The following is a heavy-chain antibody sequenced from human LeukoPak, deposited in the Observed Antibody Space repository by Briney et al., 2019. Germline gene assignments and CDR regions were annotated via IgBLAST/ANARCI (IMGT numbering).Heavy chain of an antibody. D-gene: IGHD3-10*02. CDR2: IKLDGSEK. J-gene: IGHJ6*04. V-gene: IGHV3-7*01. CDR1: GFTFSSYW. Sequence: GGSLRLSCAASGFTFSSYWMSWVRQAPGKGLEWVANIKLDGSEKYYGDSVKGRFTISRDNAKNSLYLQMNSLRAEDTAVYYCAELGITMIGGVWGKGTTVTISS. CDR3: AELGITMIGGV.